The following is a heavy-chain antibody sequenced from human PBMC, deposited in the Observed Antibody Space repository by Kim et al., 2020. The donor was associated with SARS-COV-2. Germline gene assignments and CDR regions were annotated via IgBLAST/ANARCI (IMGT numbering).Heavy chain of an antibody. Sequence: NGRFTISRDNSKNSLYLQMNNLRTEDTALYYCAKVPYELEADYYYYYGMDVWGQGTTVTVSS. D-gene: IGHD3-3*01. V-gene: IGHV3-43*01. CDR3: AKVPYELEADYYYYYGMDV. J-gene: IGHJ6*02.